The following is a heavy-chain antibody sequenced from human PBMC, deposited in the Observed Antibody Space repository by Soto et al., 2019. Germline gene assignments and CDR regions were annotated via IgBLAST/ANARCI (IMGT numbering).Heavy chain of an antibody. CDR2: INSDGDST. CDR3: VREARNWNDGLDV. V-gene: IGHV3-74*01. Sequence: EVQLVESGGGLVQPGGSLRLSCECSGFTFSTYWMHWVRQAPGKGLVWVSRINSDGDSTRYADSVKGRFTFSRDNAKNTLHLQMNSLRAEDTAVYYCVREARNWNDGLDVWGQGTTVTVSS. CDR1: GFTFSTYW. D-gene: IGHD1-1*01. J-gene: IGHJ6*02.